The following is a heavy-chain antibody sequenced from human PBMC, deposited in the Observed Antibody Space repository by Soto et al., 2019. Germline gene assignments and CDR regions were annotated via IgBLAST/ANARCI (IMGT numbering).Heavy chain of an antibody. CDR1: GGSISSGDYY. D-gene: IGHD4-17*01. Sequence: QVQLQESGPGLVKPSQTLSLTCTVSGGSISSGDYYWSWIRQPPGKGLEWIGYIYYSGRTYYNPSLKSRVTISVDTSKNQFSLKLSSVTAAATAVYYCARDYGGNPGPSGMDVWGQGTTVTVSS. V-gene: IGHV4-30-4*01. J-gene: IGHJ6*02. CDR2: IYYSGRT. CDR3: ARDYGGNPGPSGMDV.